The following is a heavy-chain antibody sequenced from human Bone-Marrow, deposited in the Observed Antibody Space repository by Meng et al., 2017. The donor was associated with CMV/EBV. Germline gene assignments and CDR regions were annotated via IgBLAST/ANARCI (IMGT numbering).Heavy chain of an antibody. CDR1: GFTFSSYG. CDR2: IRYDGSNK. Sequence: GESLKISCAASGFTFSSYGMHWVRQAPGKGLEWVAFIRYDGSNKYYAGSVKGRFTISRDNSKNTLYLQMNSLRAEDTAVYYCAKDCSGSSSSWYLTPYYYSGMDVWGQGTTVTVSS. CDR3: AKDCSGSSSSWYLTPYYYSGMDV. V-gene: IGHV3-30*02. J-gene: IGHJ6*02. D-gene: IGHD6-13*01.